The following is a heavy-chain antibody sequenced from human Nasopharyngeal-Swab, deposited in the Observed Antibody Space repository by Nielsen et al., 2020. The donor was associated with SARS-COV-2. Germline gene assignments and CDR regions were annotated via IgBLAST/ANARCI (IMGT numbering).Heavy chain of an antibody. CDR3: SRDIEEWLVVPSLSFDF. D-gene: IGHD3-3*01. J-gene: IGHJ4*02. CDR2: ISVYNADT. Sequence: ASVKVSCKASGYSFRSYGINWVRQAPAQGLEWMGLISVYNADTNYAQKPQGRVSMTTDKSTSTAYMELRSLRSDDTAVYYCSRDIEEWLVVPSLSFDFWGQGTLVTVSS. V-gene: IGHV1-18*01. CDR1: GYSFRSYG.